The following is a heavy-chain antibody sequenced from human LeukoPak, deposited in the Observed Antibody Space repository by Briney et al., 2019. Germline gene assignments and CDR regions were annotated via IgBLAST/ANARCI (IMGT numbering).Heavy chain of an antibody. Sequence: RAPVKVSCKASGGTFSSYAISWVRQAPGQGLEWMGGTIPIFGTANYAQKFQGRVTITADESTSTAYMELSSLRSEDTAVYYCARGQWLVSLAHNPVEYFQHWGQGTLVTVSS. V-gene: IGHV1-69*13. CDR2: TIPIFGTA. J-gene: IGHJ1*01. CDR1: GGTFSSYA. D-gene: IGHD6-19*01. CDR3: ARGQWLVSLAHNPVEYFQH.